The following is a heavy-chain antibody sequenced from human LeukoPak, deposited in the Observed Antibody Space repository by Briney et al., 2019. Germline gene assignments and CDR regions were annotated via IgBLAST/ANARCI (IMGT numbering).Heavy chain of an antibody. J-gene: IGHJ4*02. CDR3: AREKIRVAQDDYGDDY. CDR2: ISAYNGST. CDR1: GYTFTSYG. Sequence: GASVKVSCKASGYTFTSYGISWVRQAPGQGLEWMGWISAYNGSTNYAQKLQGRVTMTTDTSTSTAYMELRSLRSDDTAVYYCAREKIRVAQDDYGDDYWGQGTLVTVSS. V-gene: IGHV1-18*01. D-gene: IGHD4-17*01.